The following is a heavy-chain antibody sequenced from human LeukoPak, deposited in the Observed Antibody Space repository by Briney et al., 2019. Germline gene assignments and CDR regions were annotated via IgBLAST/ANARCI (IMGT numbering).Heavy chain of an antibody. CDR1: GGSISSYY. D-gene: IGHD5-18*01. J-gene: IGHJ3*02. Sequence: SETLSLTCTVSGGSISSYYWGWIRQPPGKGLEWIGYIYYSGSTMYNSSLKSRVTISVGTSKNQFSLKLSSVTAADTAVYYCARHDTAYDGFDIWGQGTMVTVSS. V-gene: IGHV4-59*08. CDR2: IYYSGST. CDR3: ARHDTAYDGFDI.